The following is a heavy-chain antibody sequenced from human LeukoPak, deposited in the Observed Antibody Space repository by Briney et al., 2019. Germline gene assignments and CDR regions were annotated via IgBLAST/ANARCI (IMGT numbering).Heavy chain of an antibody. CDR1: GGSISSGSYY. CDR2: IYTSGST. V-gene: IGHV4-61*02. CDR3: ARERITVPPDIGGSEKYFDY. J-gene: IGHJ4*02. D-gene: IGHD6-19*01. Sequence: PSETLSLTCTVSGGSISSGSYYWSWIRQPAGKGLEWIGRIYTSGSTNYNPSLKSRVTISVDTSKNQFSLKLSSVTAADTAVYYCARERITVPPDIGGSEKYFDYWGQGTLVTVSS.